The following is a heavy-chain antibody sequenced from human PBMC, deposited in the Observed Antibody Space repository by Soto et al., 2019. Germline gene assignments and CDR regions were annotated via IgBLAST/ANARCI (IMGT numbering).Heavy chain of an antibody. CDR1: GYTFTSYG. J-gene: IGHJ6*03. Sequence: ALVKVSCQASGYTFTSYGIVWVRQAPGQGLEWMGWISAYNGNTNYAQKLQGRVTMTTDTSTSTAYMELRSLRSDDTAVYYCARDATTVTNRWYYYYYMDVWGKGTTVTVSS. CDR2: ISAYNGNT. V-gene: IGHV1-18*01. CDR3: ARDATTVTNRWYYYYYMDV. D-gene: IGHD4-17*01.